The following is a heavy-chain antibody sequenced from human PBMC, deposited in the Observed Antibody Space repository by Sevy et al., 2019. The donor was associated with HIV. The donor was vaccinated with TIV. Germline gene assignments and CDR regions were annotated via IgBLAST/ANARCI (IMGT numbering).Heavy chain of an antibody. CDR1: GNTFTAYY. CDR2: INPNSGAT. V-gene: IGHV1-2*02. J-gene: IGHJ5*02. Sequence: ASVKVSCRASGNTFTAYYVHWVRQAPGQGLEWMGWINPNSGATKYAQKFQGRVTMTRDTSFSAVYMDLSRLTSADTAVYYCALGTIFEPNYFDPWGQRTLVTVSS. D-gene: IGHD3-3*01. CDR3: ALGTIFEPNYFDP.